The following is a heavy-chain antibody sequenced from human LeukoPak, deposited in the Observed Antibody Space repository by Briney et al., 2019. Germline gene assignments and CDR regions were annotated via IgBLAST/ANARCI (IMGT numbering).Heavy chain of an antibody. D-gene: IGHD3-10*01. CDR2: IYYSGST. V-gene: IGHV4-39*01. CDR3: AGHPRGVIVRGYYFDY. Sequence: SETLSLTCTVSGGSISSSSYYWGWIRPPLGKGLEWIGSIYYSGSTYYNPSLKSRVTISVDTSKNQFSLKLSSVTAADTAVYYCAGHPRGVIVRGYYFDYWGQGTLVTVSS. CDR1: GGSISSSSYY. J-gene: IGHJ4*02.